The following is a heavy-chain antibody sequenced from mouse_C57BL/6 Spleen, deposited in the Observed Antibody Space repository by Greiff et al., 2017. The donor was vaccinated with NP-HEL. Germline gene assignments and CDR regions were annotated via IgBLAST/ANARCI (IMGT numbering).Heavy chain of an antibody. V-gene: IGHV5-16*01. CDR2: INYDGSST. J-gene: IGHJ4*01. Sequence: EVQVVESEGGLVQPGSSMKLSCTASGFTFSDYYMAWVRQVPEKGLEWVANINYDGSSTYYLDSLKSRFIISRDNAKNILYLQMSSLKSEDTATYYCARDREAQATYYAMDYWGQGTSVTVSS. D-gene: IGHD3-2*02. CDR3: ARDREAQATYYAMDY. CDR1: GFTFSDYY.